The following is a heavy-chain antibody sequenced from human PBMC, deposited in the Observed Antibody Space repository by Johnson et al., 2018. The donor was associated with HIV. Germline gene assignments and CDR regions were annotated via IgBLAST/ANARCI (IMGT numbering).Heavy chain of an antibody. CDR2: ISYDGSDK. CDR1: GFTFSSYG. V-gene: IGHV3-30*04. J-gene: IGHJ3*02. D-gene: IGHD1-7*01. Sequence: QMQLVESGGGVVQPGRSLRLSCAASGFTFSSYGMHWVRQAPGKGLEWVAVISYDGSDKYYADSVKGRFTISRDNSKNTLYLQMNSLKSEGTAVYYCTTDQVGRNYGGKYHIWGQGAKVTVSS. CDR3: TTDQVGRNYGGKYHI.